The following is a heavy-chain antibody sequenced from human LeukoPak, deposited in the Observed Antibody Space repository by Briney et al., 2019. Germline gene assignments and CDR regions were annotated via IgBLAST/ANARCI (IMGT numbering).Heavy chain of an antibody. CDR3: ARVPYGDYYFDY. V-gene: IGHV4-59*01. D-gene: IGHD4-17*01. CDR2: IYYSGST. Sequence: SETLSLTCTVSGGSISSYYWSWIRQPPGKGLEWIGYIYYSGSTNYNPSLKSRVTISVDTSKNRFSLKLSSVTAADTAVYYCARVPYGDYYFDYWGQGTLVTVSS. CDR1: GGSISSYY. J-gene: IGHJ4*02.